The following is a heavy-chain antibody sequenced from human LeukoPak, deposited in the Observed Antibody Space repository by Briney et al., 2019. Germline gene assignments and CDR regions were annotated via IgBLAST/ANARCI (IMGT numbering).Heavy chain of an antibody. CDR2: ISWNSGSI. CDR1: GFTFDDYA. V-gene: IGHV3-9*01. CDR3: AREGANSGRYRDAFDI. D-gene: IGHD6-19*01. J-gene: IGHJ3*02. Sequence: GGSLRLSCAASGFTFDDYAMHWVRQAPGKGLEWVSGISWNSGSIGYADSVKGRFTISRDNAKNSLSLQMNSLRAEDTAVYYCAREGANSGRYRDAFDIWGQGTMVTVSS.